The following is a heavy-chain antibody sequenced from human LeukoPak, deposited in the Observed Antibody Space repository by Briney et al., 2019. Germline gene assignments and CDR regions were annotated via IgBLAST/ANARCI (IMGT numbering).Heavy chain of an antibody. CDR2: ISGSGSGGST. D-gene: IGHD5-24*01. CDR3: AKSGYNRFDY. Sequence: GGSLRLSCAASGFTFSSSAMSWVRQAPGKGLEWVSSISGSGSGGSTYYADSVKGRFTISRDNSKNTLHLQMNSLIAEDTAVYYCAKSGYNRFDYWGQGTRVTVSS. J-gene: IGHJ4*02. CDR1: GFTFSSSA. V-gene: IGHV3-23*01.